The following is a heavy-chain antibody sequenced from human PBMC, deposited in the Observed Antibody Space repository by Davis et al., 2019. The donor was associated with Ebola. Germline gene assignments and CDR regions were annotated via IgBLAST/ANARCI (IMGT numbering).Heavy chain of an antibody. D-gene: IGHD5-24*01. CDR3: ARDFDGRPFDY. J-gene: IGHJ4*02. Sequence: GESLKISCAASGFTFSSYAMNWVRQAPGKGLQWISYISGDTSTRYYVDSVKGRFTIYRDNAKNSLYLQMNSLRDEDTAVYFCARDFDGRPFDYWGQGTLVIVSS. CDR2: ISGDTSTR. CDR1: GFTFSSYA. V-gene: IGHV3-48*02.